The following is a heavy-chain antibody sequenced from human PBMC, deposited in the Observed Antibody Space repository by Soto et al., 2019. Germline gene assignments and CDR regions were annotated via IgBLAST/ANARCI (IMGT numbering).Heavy chain of an antibody. V-gene: IGHV4-59*12. CDR3: ARVERGTATTVVDAFDI. Sequence: PSETLSLTCTVSGGSISSYYWSWIRQPPGKGLEWIGYMYHSGSTNYNPSLKSRVTISVDTSKNQFSLKMSSVTAADTALYYCARVERGTATTVVDAFDIWGPGTMVTVSS. CDR1: GGSISSYY. CDR2: MYHSGST. J-gene: IGHJ3*02. D-gene: IGHD1-1*01.